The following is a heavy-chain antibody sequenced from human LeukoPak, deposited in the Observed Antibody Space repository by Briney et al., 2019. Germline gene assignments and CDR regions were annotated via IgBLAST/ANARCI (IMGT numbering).Heavy chain of an antibody. CDR3: ARGETMDV. Sequence: GGSLRLSCEALEFSFETYWMSWVRQAPGKGPEWVANINEDGSEKHYVGSVRGRFTISRDNADNSLHLQMNSLRPEDMAVYYCARGETMDVWGKGTTVTVSS. CDR1: EFSFETYW. CDR2: INEDGSEK. J-gene: IGHJ6*03. V-gene: IGHV3-7*01. D-gene: IGHD5-24*01.